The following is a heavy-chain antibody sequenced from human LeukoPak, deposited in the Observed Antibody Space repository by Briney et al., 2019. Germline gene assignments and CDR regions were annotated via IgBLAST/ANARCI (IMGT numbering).Heavy chain of an antibody. CDR2: INPNSGGT. CDR1: GYTFTGYY. D-gene: IGHD2-21*01. V-gene: IGHV1-2*04. J-gene: IGHJ3*02. Sequence: ASVKVSCKASGYTFTGYYMHWVRQAPGQGLEWMGWINPNSGGTNYAQKFQGWVTMTRDTSISTAYMELSRLRSDDTAVYYCASGRTYCGGDCLPSDAFDIWGQGTMVTVSS. CDR3: ASGRTYCGGDCLPSDAFDI.